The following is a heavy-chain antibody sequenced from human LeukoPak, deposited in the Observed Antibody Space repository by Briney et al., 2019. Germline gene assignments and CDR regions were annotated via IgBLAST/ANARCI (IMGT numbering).Heavy chain of an antibody. CDR1: GGSISSNY. CDR3: ARIAGPGYCSTTSCPSYYYYMDV. D-gene: IGHD2-2*01. V-gene: IGHV4-4*09. Sequence: SETLSLTCTISGGSISSNYWSWVRQPPGKGLECIGYIQTSGSTNYNSSLKSRVTITVDKSRNQFSLRLSSVTTADTAVYYCARIAGPGYCSTTSCPSYYYYMDVWGKGTTVTASS. CDR2: IQTSGST. J-gene: IGHJ6*03.